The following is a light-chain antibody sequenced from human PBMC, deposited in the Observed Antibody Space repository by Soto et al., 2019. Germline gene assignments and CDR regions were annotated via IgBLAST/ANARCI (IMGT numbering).Light chain of an antibody. V-gene: IGLV2-23*01. CDR3: CSYAGSSTLYV. J-gene: IGLJ1*01. CDR2: EGS. CDR1: SSDFGSYNL. Sequence: QSALTQPASVSGFPGRSITISCTGTSSDFGSYNLVSWYQQHPGKAPKLMIYEGSKRPSGVSNRFSGSKSGNTASLTISGLQAEDEADYYCCSYAGSSTLYVFGTGTKVTVL.